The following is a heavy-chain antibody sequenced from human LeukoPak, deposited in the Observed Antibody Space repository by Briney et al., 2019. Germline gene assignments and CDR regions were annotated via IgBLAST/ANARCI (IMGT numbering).Heavy chain of an antibody. D-gene: IGHD4-23*01. Sequence: PGGSLRLSCAASGFSISDKYMSWVRQAPGKGLEWVSVIYSGGSTYYADSVKGRFTISSDNSKNTLYLQMNSLRAEDTAVYYCARDPSFGGNSEGDYWGQGTLVTVSS. V-gene: IGHV3-53*01. CDR3: ARDPSFGGNSEGDY. J-gene: IGHJ4*02. CDR2: IYSGGST. CDR1: GFSISDKY.